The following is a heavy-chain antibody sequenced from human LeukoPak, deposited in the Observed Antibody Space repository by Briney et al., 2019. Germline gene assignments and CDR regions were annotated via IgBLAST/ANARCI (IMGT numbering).Heavy chain of an antibody. D-gene: IGHD3-22*01. CDR2: ISSSSSYI. CDR1: GFTFSSYS. Sequence: PGGSLRLSCAASGFTFSSYSMNWVRQAPGKGLEWVSSISSSSSYIYYADSVKGRFTISRDNAKNSLYLQMNSLRAEDTAVYYCARDGVGYYDSSGYFARFDPWGQGTLVTVSS. V-gene: IGHV3-21*01. CDR3: ARDGVGYYDSSGYFARFDP. J-gene: IGHJ5*02.